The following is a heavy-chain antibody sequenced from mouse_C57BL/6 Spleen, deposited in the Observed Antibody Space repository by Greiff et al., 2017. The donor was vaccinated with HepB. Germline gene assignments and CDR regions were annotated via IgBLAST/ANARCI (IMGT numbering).Heavy chain of an antibody. J-gene: IGHJ1*03. CDR2: IRSKSSNYAT. CDR1: GFTFNTYA. V-gene: IGHV10-3*01. Sequence: DVHLVESGGGLVQPKGSLKLSCAASGFTFNTYAMHWVRQAPGKGLEWVARIRSKSSNYATYYADSVKDRFTISRDDSQSMLYLQMNNLKTEDTAMYYCVRGDGNFWYFDVWGTGTTVTVSS. CDR3: VRGDGNFWYFDV. D-gene: IGHD2-1*01.